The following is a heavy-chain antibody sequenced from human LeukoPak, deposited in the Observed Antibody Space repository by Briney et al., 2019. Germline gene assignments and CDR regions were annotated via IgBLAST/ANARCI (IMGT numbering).Heavy chain of an antibody. Sequence: ASVKVSCKASGGTFSSYAISWVRQAPGQGLEWMGRIIPILGIANYAQKFQGRVTITADKSTSTAYMELSSLRSEDTAVYYCARDLSIAVAGGSDYWGQGTLVTVSS. V-gene: IGHV1-69*04. CDR2: IIPILGIA. CDR1: GGTFSSYA. J-gene: IGHJ4*02. D-gene: IGHD6-19*01. CDR3: ARDLSIAVAGGSDY.